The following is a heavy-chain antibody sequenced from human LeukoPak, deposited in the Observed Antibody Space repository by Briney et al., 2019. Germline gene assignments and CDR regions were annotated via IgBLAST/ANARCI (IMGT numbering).Heavy chain of an antibody. V-gene: IGHV4-59*01. CDR1: GGSISSYY. CDR2: IYYSGST. D-gene: IGHD3-16*01. Sequence: SETLSLTCTVSGGSISSYYWSWIRQPPGKGLEWIGYIYYSGSTNYNPSLKSRVTISVDTSKNQFSLKLSSVTAADTAVYYCATHLWGTPRFDYWGRGTLVTVSS. CDR3: ATHLWGTPRFDY. J-gene: IGHJ4*02.